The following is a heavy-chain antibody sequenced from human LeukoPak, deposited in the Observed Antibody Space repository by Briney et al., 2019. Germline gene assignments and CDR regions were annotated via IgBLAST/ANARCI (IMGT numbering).Heavy chain of an antibody. Sequence: SETLSLTCTVSGGSISTYYWSWVRQPPGKGLEWIGYINYSGRTNANSSLKSRVTISVGTSKNQFSLKLSSVTAADTAVYYCARDLSAAAGTIVGKYWFDPWGQGTLVTVSS. CDR2: INYSGRT. D-gene: IGHD6-13*01. CDR3: ARDLSAAAGTIVGKYWFDP. CDR1: GGSISTYY. V-gene: IGHV4-59*12. J-gene: IGHJ5*02.